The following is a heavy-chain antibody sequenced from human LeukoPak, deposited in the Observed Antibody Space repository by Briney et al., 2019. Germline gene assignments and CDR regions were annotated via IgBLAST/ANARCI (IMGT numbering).Heavy chain of an antibody. CDR2: IIPILGIA. V-gene: IGHV1-69*04. CDR1: GGTLSSNA. CDR3: ASGSKQLVLGY. D-gene: IGHD6-6*01. J-gene: IGHJ4*02. Sequence: SVKVSCKASGGTLSSNAISWVRQAPGQGLEWMGRIIPILGIANYAQKFQGRVTITADKSTSTAYMELSSLRSEDTAVYYCASGSKQLVLGYWGQGTLVTVSS.